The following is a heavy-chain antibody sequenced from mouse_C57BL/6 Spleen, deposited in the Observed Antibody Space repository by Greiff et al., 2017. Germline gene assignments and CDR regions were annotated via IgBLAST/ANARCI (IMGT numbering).Heavy chain of an antibody. J-gene: IGHJ2*01. D-gene: IGHD2-5*01. CDR1: GYAFTNYL. CDR2: INPGSGGT. V-gene: IGHV1-54*01. Sequence: QVQLKQSGAELVRPGTSVKVSCKASGYAFTNYLIEWVKQRPGQGLEWIGVINPGSGGTNYNDKFKGKATLTADKSSSTAYMQRSSLTSEDSAVYFCARGSNYSLYFDYWGQGTTLTVSS. CDR3: ARGSNYSLYFDY.